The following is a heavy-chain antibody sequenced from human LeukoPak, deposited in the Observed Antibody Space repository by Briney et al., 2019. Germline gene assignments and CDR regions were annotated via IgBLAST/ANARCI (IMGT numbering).Heavy chain of an antibody. J-gene: IGHJ4*02. CDR3: ARDQGKYSHGQLDY. D-gene: IGHD5-18*01. Sequence: QTGGSLRLSCAASGFTVSSYEMTWVRQAPGKGLECLSYISNSGHNVYYADSVKGRFTISRDNAKSSLYLQVDSLRAEDTAVYYCARDQGKYSHGQLDYWGQGILVTVS. V-gene: IGHV3-48*03. CDR2: ISNSGHNV. CDR1: GFTVSSYE.